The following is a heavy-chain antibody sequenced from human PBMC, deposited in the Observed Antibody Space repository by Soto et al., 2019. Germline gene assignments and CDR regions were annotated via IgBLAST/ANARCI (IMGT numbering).Heavy chain of an antibody. Sequence: EVQLVESGGGLVQPGGSLRLSCAASGFTVSSNYMSWVRQAPGKGLEWVSVIYSCGSTYYADSVKGRFTISRDNSKNTLYLQMNSLRAEDTAVYYCARERMNDSGAYSFDYWGQGTLVTVSS. D-gene: IGHD4-17*01. CDR3: ARERMNDSGAYSFDY. V-gene: IGHV3-66*01. J-gene: IGHJ4*02. CDR1: GFTVSSNY. CDR2: IYSCGST.